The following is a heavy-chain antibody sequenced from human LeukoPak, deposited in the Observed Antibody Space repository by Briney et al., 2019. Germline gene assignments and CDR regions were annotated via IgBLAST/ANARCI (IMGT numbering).Heavy chain of an antibody. J-gene: IGHJ4*02. CDR1: GGSISSSSSY. V-gene: IGHV4-39*01. D-gene: IGHD3-22*01. CDR3: ARAPSDSSSYYYYYFDY. Sequence: PSETLSLTCTVSGGSISSSSSYWGWIRQPPGKGLEWIGNIYYSGSTYYNPSLKSRVTISVATSKNQLSLKLSSVTAADTAVYYCARAPSDSSSYYYYYFDYWGQGTLVTVSS. CDR2: IYYSGST.